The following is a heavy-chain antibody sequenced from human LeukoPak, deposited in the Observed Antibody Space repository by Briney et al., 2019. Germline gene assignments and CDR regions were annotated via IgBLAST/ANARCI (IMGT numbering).Heavy chain of an antibody. CDR1: GFTFSSYA. V-gene: IGHV3-30-3*01. CDR2: ISYDGSNK. Sequence: PGRSLRLSCAASGFTFSSYAMRWVRQAPGKGLEWVAVISYDGSNKYYADSVKGRFTISRDNSKNTLYLQMNSLRAEDTAVYYCARVRDGYNYEYYFDYWGQGTLVTVSS. D-gene: IGHD5-24*01. J-gene: IGHJ4*02. CDR3: ARVRDGYNYEYYFDY.